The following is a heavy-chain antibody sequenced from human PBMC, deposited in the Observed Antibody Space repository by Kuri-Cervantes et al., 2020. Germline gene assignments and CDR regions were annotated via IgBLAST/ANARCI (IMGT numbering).Heavy chain of an antibody. D-gene: IGHD3-22*01. CDR1: GGSFSGYY. J-gene: IGHJ5*02. Sequence: SETLSLTCAVYGGSFSGYYWSWIRQPPGKGLEWIGYIYYSGSTNYNPSLKSRVTISVDTSKNQFSLKLSSVTAADTAVYYCARGVLVVNNDWFDPWGQGTLVTVSS. CDR3: ARGVLVVNNDWFDP. CDR2: IYYSGST. V-gene: IGHV4-59*01.